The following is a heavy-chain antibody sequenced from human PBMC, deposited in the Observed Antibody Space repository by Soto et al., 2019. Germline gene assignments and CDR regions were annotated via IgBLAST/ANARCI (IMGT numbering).Heavy chain of an antibody. V-gene: IGHV3-13*01. CDR2: VGTAGGT. D-gene: IGHD2-2*01. CDR3: TRDKGYCSSTRCPTKVYHFAMDV. CDR1: GFTFSRYD. Sequence: GGSLRLSCAASGFTFSRYDMHWVRQAPGKGLEWASAVGTAGGTYYSGSVKGRFTASRDNAKNSLFLQLSSLRAGDTAVYYCTRDKGYCSSTRCPTKVYHFAMDVWGQGTTVTVSS. J-gene: IGHJ6*02.